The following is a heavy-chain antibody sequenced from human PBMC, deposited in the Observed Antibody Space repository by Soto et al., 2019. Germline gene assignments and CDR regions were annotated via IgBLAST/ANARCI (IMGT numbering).Heavy chain of an antibody. J-gene: IGHJ4*02. Sequence: QVQLVQSGAEVKKPGSSVKVSCKASGGTFSSYTISWVRQAPGQGLEWMGRIIPILGIANYAQKFQGRVTITADKSTSTAYMELSSLRSEDTAVYYCARDLTGDYVFDYWGQGTLVPVSS. D-gene: IGHD4-17*01. CDR1: GGTFSSYT. CDR2: IIPILGIA. V-gene: IGHV1-69*08. CDR3: ARDLTGDYVFDY.